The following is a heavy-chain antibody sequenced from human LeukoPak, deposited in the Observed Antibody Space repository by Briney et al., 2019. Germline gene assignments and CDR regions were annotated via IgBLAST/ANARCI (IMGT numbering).Heavy chain of an antibody. CDR2: ISSSSSYI. D-gene: IGHD6-13*01. CDR1: GFTFSSYS. Sequence: PGGSLRLSCAASGFTFSSYSMNWVRQAPGKGLEWVSSISSSSSYIYYADSVKGRFTISRDNAKNSLYLQMNSLRAEDTAVYYCARPQRAAAVPFDYWGQGTLVTVSS. J-gene: IGHJ4*02. V-gene: IGHV3-21*01. CDR3: ARPQRAAAVPFDY.